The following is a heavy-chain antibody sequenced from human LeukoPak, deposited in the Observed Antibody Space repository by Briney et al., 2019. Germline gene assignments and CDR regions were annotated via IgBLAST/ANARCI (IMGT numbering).Heavy chain of an antibody. V-gene: IGHV4-59*01. J-gene: IGHJ4*02. Sequence: SETLSLTCTVSGGSISSYYWSWIRQPPGKGLEWIGYIYYSGSTNYNPSLKSRVTIPVDTSKNQFSLKLSSVTAADTAVYYCARAGYSSSWYPDYFDYWGQGTLVTVSS. CDR2: IYYSGST. D-gene: IGHD6-13*01. CDR3: ARAGYSSSWYPDYFDY. CDR1: GGSISSYY.